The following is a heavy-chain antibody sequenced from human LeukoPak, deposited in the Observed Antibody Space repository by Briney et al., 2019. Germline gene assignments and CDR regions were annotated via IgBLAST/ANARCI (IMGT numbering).Heavy chain of an antibody. CDR3: ARDKTPIIVGASPHWFDP. CDR2: IIPIFGTA. V-gene: IGHV1-69*13. J-gene: IGHJ5*02. CDR1: GGTFSSYA. D-gene: IGHD1-26*01. Sequence: GASVKVSCKASGGTFSSYAISWVRQAPGQGLEWMGGIIPIFGTANYAQKFQGRVTITADESTSTAYMELSSLRSEDTAVYYCARDKTPIIVGASPHWFDPWGQGTLVTVSS.